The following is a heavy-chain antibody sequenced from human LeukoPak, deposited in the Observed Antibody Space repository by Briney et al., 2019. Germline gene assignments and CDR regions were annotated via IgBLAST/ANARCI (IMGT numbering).Heavy chain of an antibody. CDR2: IWNDGINK. D-gene: IGHD3-10*01. J-gene: IGHJ4*02. Sequence: GGSLRLSCAASGFTLRGFGVHWVRRAPGKGLEWLAGIWNDGINKYYADSAKGRFTISRDNVMNTVSLHMDSLGVEDMAVYYCATGVWFATHWGQGTLVTVSS. CDR1: GFTLRGFG. V-gene: IGHV3-33*02. CDR3: ATGVWFATH.